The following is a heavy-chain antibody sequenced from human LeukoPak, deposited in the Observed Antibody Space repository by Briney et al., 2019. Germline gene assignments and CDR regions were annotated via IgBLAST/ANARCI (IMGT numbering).Heavy chain of an antibody. Sequence: GGSLRLSCEGSGFIFSNYWMSWVRQAPGKGLDWVANIKQDGSEKYYVDSVKGRFTISRDNAKNSLYLQMNRLRAEDTAVYYCASTYSSSWYTFPYCGQGTLVTVSS. CDR2: IKQDGSEK. D-gene: IGHD6-13*01. J-gene: IGHJ4*02. V-gene: IGHV3-7*03. CDR3: ASTYSSSWYTFPY. CDR1: GFIFSNYW.